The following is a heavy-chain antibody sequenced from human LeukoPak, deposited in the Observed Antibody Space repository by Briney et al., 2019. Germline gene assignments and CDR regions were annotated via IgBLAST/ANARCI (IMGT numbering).Heavy chain of an antibody. CDR3: ARHSRSVDYGSGSYTWDY. J-gene: IGHJ4*02. D-gene: IGHD3-10*01. Sequence: PSETLSLTCTVSGGSISSGRYYWGWIRQPPGKGLEWIGTIYYSGSTYYNVSLKSRVTISVDTSRNQFSLKLSSVTAADTAVYYCARHSRSVDYGSGSYTWDYWGQGTLVTVSS. V-gene: IGHV4-39*01. CDR2: IYYSGST. CDR1: GGSISSGRYY.